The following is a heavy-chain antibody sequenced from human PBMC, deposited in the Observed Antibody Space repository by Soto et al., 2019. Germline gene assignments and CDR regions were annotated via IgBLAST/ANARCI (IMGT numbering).Heavy chain of an antibody. J-gene: IGHJ6*02. V-gene: IGHV3-23*01. D-gene: IGHD5-18*01. CDR2: ISGSGRTI. CDR3: ARGSQGIQLWSHYYYGMDV. Sequence: GGSLRLSCAASGLDFSSEVMCWVRQAPGKGLEWVSSISGSGRTIYHADSMRGRFAISRDNSKNSLYLQLSSLRSEDTAVYYCARGSQGIQLWSHYYYGMDVWGQGTTVTVSS. CDR1: GLDFSSEV.